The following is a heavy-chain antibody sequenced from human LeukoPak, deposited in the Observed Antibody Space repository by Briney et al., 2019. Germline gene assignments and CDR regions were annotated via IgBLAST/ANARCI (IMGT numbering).Heavy chain of an antibody. CDR2: ISGNGGST. Sequence: GGSLRLSCAASEFTFSSYAMSWVRQAPGKGLEWVSAISGNGGSTYYADSVKGRFTISRDNSKNTLYLQMNGLRAEDTAVYYCAKDLLYSSSSYSNGVDVWGQGTTVTVSS. CDR3: AKDLLYSSSSYSNGVDV. J-gene: IGHJ6*02. CDR1: EFTFSSYA. V-gene: IGHV3-23*01. D-gene: IGHD6-13*01.